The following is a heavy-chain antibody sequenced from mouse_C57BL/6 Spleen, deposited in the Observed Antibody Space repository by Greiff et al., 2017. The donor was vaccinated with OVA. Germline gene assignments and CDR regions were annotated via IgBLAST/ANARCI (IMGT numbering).Heavy chain of an antibody. J-gene: IGHJ4*01. V-gene: IGHV5-17*01. D-gene: IGHD2-3*01. CDR1: GFTFSDYG. CDR3: ARLYDGYYDYYAMDY. Sequence: EVQGVESGGGLVKPGGSLKLSCAASGFTFSDYGMHWVRQAPEKGLEWVAYISSGSSTIYYADTVKGRFTISRDNAKNTLFLQMTSLRSEDTAMYYCARLYDGYYDYYAMDYWGQGTSVTVSS. CDR2: ISSGSSTI.